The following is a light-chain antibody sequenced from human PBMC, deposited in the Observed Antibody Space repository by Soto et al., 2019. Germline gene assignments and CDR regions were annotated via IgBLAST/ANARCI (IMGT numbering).Light chain of an antibody. V-gene: IGKV1-39*01. CDR2: AAS. CDR3: QQSYSTPPLT. J-gene: IGKJ4*01. CDR1: QSISSY. Sequence: DIQMTQSPSSLSASVGARVTITCRASQSISSYLNWYQQKPGKAPKLLMYAASSLQSGVPSRFSGSGSGTDFTRTISSLQPEDFATYYCQQSYSTPPLTFGGGTKVEIK.